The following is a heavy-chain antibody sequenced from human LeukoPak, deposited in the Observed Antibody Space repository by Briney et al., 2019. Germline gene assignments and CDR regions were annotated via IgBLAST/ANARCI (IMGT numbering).Heavy chain of an antibody. V-gene: IGHV4-30-4*08. D-gene: IGHD3-10*01. CDR1: GGSISSDSYY. J-gene: IGHJ6*02. CDR3: ASITMVRGVTGYYYYGMDV. CDR2: IYYSGST. Sequence: SETLSLTCTVSGGSISSDSYYWGWVRQPPGKGLEWIGYIYYSGSTYYNPSLKSRVTISVDTSKNQFSLKLSSVTAADTAVYYCASITMVRGVTGYYYYGMDVWGQGTTVTVSS.